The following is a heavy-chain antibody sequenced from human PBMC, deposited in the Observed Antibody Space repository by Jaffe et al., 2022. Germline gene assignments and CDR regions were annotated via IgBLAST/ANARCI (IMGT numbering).Heavy chain of an antibody. D-gene: IGHD6-19*01. CDR3: AKGAGTGAFDI. CDR2: ISWNSGSI. J-gene: IGHJ3*02. CDR1: GFTFDDYA. Sequence: EVQLVESGGGLVQPGRSLRLSCAASGFTFDDYAMHWVRQAPGKGLEWVSGISWNSGSIGYADSVKGRFTISRDNAKNSLYLQMNSLRAEDTALYYCAKGAGTGAFDIWGQGTMVTVSS. V-gene: IGHV3-9*01.